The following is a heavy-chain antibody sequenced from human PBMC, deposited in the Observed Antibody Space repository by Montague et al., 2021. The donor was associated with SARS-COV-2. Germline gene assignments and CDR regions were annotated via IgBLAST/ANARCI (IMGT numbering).Heavy chain of an antibody. CDR1: GGSFSGYY. V-gene: IGHV4-34*01. D-gene: IGHD3-22*01. CDR3: ARGEVGIIIIVVDVPGWFDH. J-gene: IGHJ5*02. CDR2: INHSGST. Sequence: SETLSLTCAVYGGSFSGYYWSWIRQPPGKGLEWIGEINHSGSTNYNPSLKSRVTISGDTSKNQFSLKLSSVTAADTAVYYCARGEVGIIIIVVDVPGWFDHWGQGTLVTVSS.